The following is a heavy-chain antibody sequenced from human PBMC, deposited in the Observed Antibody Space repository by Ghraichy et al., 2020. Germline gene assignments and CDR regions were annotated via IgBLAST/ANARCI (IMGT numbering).Heavy chain of an antibody. CDR1: GGTFSSYA. J-gene: IGHJ4*02. CDR3: ARGVERDYVWGSYLDFDY. V-gene: IGHV1-69*06. D-gene: IGHD3-16*02. CDR2: IIPIFGTA. Sequence: SVKVSCKASGGTFSSYAISWVRQAPGQGLEWMGGIIPIFGTANYAQKFQGRVTITADKSTSTAYMELSSLRSEDTAVYYCARGVERDYVWGSYLDFDYWGQGTLVTVSS.